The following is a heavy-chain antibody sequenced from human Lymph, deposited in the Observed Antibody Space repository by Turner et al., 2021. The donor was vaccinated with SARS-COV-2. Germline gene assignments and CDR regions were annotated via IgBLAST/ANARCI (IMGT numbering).Heavy chain of an antibody. J-gene: IGHJ4*02. D-gene: IGHD1-20*01. Sequence: QVQLVQSGAEVEKPGSAVKGSGKASGGTFSSYAISWVRQAPGQGLEWMVGIIPMLDIANYAQKFQGRVTITADKSTSTAYMELSSLRSEDTAVYYCARDVTVPLGYWGQGTLVTVSS. CDR1: GGTFSSYA. V-gene: IGHV1-69*10. CDR3: ARDVTVPLGY. CDR2: IIPMLDIA.